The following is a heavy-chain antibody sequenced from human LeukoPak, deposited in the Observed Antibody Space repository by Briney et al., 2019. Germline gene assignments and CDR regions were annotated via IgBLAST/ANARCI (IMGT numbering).Heavy chain of an antibody. CDR3: ARDLPGAQDY. CDR2: INPNSGYT. CDR1: GYTFTGYY. D-gene: IGHD7-27*01. J-gene: IGHJ4*02. Sequence: ASVKVSFKASGYTFTGYYIHWVRQAPGQGREGMGWINPNSGYTNYAQKFQGRVTMTRDTSISTAYMELSRLRSDDTAVYYCARDLPGAQDYWGQGTLVTDCS. V-gene: IGHV1-2*02.